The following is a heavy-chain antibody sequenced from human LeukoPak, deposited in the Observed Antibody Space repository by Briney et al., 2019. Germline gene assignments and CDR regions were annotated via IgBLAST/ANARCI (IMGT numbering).Heavy chain of an antibody. CDR3: ARERGSYYYFDY. J-gene: IGHJ4*02. D-gene: IGHD1-26*01. Sequence: SQTLSLTCTVSGDSISSVDYYRGWIRQSPGKGLEWIGYVYYTGSTYYNPSLKSRLTISVDTSKNQFSLRLHSVTAADTAVYYCARERGSYYYFDYWGQGTLVTVSS. CDR2: VYYTGST. CDR1: GDSISSVDYY. V-gene: IGHV4-30-4*08.